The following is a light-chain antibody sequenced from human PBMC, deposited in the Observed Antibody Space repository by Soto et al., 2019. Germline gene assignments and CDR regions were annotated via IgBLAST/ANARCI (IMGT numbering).Light chain of an antibody. CDR1: QSIRTD. V-gene: IGKV3D-15*01. CDR2: DAS. CDR3: QQYNNWPPWT. J-gene: IGKJ1*01. Sequence: DIVMTQSPATLSVSPGERATLSCRASQSIRTDLAWYQQKSGQGPRLLIYDASTRATGIPARFSGSGSGTEFTLTISSLQSEDFAVYYCQQYNNWPPWTFGQGTRWIS.